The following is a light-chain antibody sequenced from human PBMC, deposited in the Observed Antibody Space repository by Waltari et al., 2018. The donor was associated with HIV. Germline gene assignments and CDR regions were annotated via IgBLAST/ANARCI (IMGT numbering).Light chain of an antibody. Sequence: QSVLTQPPSASGTPGQRVTISCSGSSSNIGSNTVSWYQQLPGTAPKLLIYNNNGRPSWVPDRFSCSTSGTSASLAISGLQLESEADYYCAAWDDSLNGVVFGGGTKLTVL. CDR3: AAWDDSLNGVV. J-gene: IGLJ2*01. CDR1: SSNIGSNT. V-gene: IGLV1-44*01. CDR2: NNN.